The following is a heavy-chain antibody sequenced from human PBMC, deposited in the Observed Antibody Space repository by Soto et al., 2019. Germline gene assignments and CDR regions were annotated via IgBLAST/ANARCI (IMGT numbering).Heavy chain of an antibody. V-gene: IGHV4-39*01. CDR2: VYYSGST. CDR1: GDSIRGSNFY. J-gene: IGHJ4*02. Sequence: QLQLQESGPGLVKPSETLSLTCTLSGDSIRGSNFYWAWIRQPPGQEREWVGTVYYSGSTYYHPSLKSRVTLSVDPSKNQFSLRLSSVTASDTGTYFCARHGGTTPFDFWGQGIQVAVSS. D-gene: IGHD4-17*01. CDR3: ARHGGTTPFDF.